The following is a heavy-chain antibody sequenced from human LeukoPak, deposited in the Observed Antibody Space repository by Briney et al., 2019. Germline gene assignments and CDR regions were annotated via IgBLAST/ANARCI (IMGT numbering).Heavy chain of an antibody. CDR3: ARGLRAAAGTRARSPFDY. V-gene: IGHV1-24*01. Sequence: ASVKVSCKVSGYTLTELSMHWVRQAPGKGLEWMGGFDPEDGETIYAQKFQGRVTMTEDTSTDTAYMELSSLRSEDTAVYYCARGLRAAAGTRARSPFDYWGQGTLVTVSS. CDR2: FDPEDGET. J-gene: IGHJ4*02. CDR1: GYTLTELS. D-gene: IGHD6-13*01.